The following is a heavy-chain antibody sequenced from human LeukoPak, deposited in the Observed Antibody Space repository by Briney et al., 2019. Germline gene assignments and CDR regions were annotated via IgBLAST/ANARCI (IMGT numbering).Heavy chain of an antibody. V-gene: IGHV4-61*01. CDR2: IYYSGST. D-gene: IGHD6-13*01. Sequence: SATLSLTCTVSSGSVNSGSYYWNWIRQPPGKGLEWIGYIYYSGSTNYNPSLKSRVTISLDTAKNQLSLKLSSVTAADTAVYYCARRAGYTSSWYEYWGQGTLVTVSS. CDR3: ARRAGYTSSWYEY. CDR1: SGSVNSGSYY. J-gene: IGHJ4*02.